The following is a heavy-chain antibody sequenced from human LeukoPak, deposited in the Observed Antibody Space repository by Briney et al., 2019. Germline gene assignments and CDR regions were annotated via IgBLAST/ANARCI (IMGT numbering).Heavy chain of an antibody. V-gene: IGHV3-49*03. CDR3: TRDRPSSYYDSGGYSLWYFDY. J-gene: IGHJ4*02. Sequence: PGGSLRLSCIVSGFTFGDHAMSWFRQAPGKGLEWVSHIRSRAYGGTTEYAASVKGRFTISRDDSQSIAYLQMNSLKTEDTAMYYCTRDRPSSYYDSGGYSLWYFDYWGQGTLVTVSS. D-gene: IGHD3-22*01. CDR2: IRSRAYGGTT. CDR1: GFTFGDHA.